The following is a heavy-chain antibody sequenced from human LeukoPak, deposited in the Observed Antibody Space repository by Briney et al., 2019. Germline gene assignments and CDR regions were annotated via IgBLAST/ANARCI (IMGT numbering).Heavy chain of an antibody. CDR1: GFILSSYA. CDR2: ISGSGGSI. CDR3: AKGMGVTTVFDH. J-gene: IGHJ4*02. Sequence: GGSLRLSCAASGFILSSYAMSWVRQVPGKGLEWVSVISGSGGSINYADSVKGQFTISRDNSKNTLYLQMNSLRAEDTAIYYCAKGMGVTTVFDHWGQGTLVTVSP. D-gene: IGHD1-26*01. V-gene: IGHV3-23*01.